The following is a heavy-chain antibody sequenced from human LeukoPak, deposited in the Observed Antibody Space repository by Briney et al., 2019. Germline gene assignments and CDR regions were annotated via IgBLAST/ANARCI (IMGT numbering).Heavy chain of an antibody. D-gene: IGHD3-22*01. CDR1: GGIFSNSA. CDR3: ARSPGVHDSSGYDDY. Sequence: SVKVSCKVSGGIFSNSAISWVRHDPGQGLEYMGGIIPMFGTTNYARRFQGRLTITADESTSTTYMELSSLRSEDTAVYYCARSPGVHDSSGYDDYWGQGTLVTVSS. J-gene: IGHJ4*02. CDR2: IIPMFGTT. V-gene: IGHV1-69*13.